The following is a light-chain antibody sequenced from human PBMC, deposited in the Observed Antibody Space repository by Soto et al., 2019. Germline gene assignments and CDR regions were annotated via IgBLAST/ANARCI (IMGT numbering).Light chain of an antibody. Sequence: EIVLTQSPGTLSLSPGERATLSCSASQSVSSSYLAWYQQKPGQAPRLLIYAASSRATGIPDRFSGSGSGTDFTLTISRLEPEDFAVYYCQQYSSSPWTFGQGTKAEIK. CDR2: AAS. CDR3: QQYSSSPWT. J-gene: IGKJ1*01. CDR1: QSVSSSY. V-gene: IGKV3-20*01.